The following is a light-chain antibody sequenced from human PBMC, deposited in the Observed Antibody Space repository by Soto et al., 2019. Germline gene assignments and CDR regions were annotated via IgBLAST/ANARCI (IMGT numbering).Light chain of an antibody. CDR1: QTIRSR. V-gene: IGKV1-5*01. CDR2: DAS. CDR3: QQYHSSWT. J-gene: IGKJ1*01. Sequence: DFPMTQSPSTLSASVGDRVTITCRASQTIRSRLAWFQQKPGKAPKLLIYDASSLESGVPQRFSGSGSGTEFTLTISSLQTDDFSTYYCQQYHSSWTFGQGTKVE.